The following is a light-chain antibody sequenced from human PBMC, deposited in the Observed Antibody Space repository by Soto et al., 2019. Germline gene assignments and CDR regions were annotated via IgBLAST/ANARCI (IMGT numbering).Light chain of an antibody. V-gene: IGKV3-11*01. CDR3: HQRSNWPPDT. CDR1: RRVSSSY. Sequence: EIVLTQSPGTLSLSPGERATLSCRASRRVSSSYLAWYQQKPGQPPRLLIYGASTRAPGVPARFSGRGSGTDFTLTITSLEPEDFAVYYCHQRSNWPPDTFGQGTKVDIK. J-gene: IGKJ1*01. CDR2: GAS.